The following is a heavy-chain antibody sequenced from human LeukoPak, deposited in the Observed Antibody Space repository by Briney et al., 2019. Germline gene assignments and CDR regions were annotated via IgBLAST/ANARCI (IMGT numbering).Heavy chain of an antibody. Sequence: ASVKVSCKASGYTFTGYYMYWARQAPGQGLEWMGWIDPNSGGTNYAQKFQGRVTMTRDTSISTAYMELSRLTSDDTAVYYCASRGASGSYGIDYWGQGTLVTVSS. D-gene: IGHD3-10*01. CDR3: ASRGASGSYGIDY. CDR2: IDPNSGGT. V-gene: IGHV1-2*02. CDR1: GYTFTGYY. J-gene: IGHJ4*02.